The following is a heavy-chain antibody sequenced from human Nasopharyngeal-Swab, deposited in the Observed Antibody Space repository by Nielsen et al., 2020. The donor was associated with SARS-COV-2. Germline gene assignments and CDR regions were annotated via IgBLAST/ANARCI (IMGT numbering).Heavy chain of an antibody. D-gene: IGHD3-10*01. CDR1: GSSFTSYW. Sequence: GESLKISCTGSGSSFTSYWIGWVRQMPGKGLEWMGIIYPGDSDTRYSPSFQGQVTISADKSISTAYLQWSSLKASDTAMYYCARLLLWFGELMFDYWGQGTLVTVSS. V-gene: IGHV5-51*01. CDR3: ARLLLWFGELMFDY. J-gene: IGHJ4*02. CDR2: IYPGDSDT.